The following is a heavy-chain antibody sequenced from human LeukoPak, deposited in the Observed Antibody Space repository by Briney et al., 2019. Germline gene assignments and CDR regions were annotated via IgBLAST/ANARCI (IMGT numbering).Heavy chain of an antibody. V-gene: IGHV3-30*02. CDR2: IRHDGSNE. J-gene: IGHJ6*03. CDR3: AKDVVPLAYHYYMDV. CDR1: GFTFSSYG. Sequence: GGSLRLSCAASGFTFSSYGMHWVRQAPGKGLEWLAFIRHDGSNEYFADSVKGRFTISRDNSKNTLYLQMNSLRSEDTVVYYCAKDVVPLAYHYYMDVWGKGTTVTFSS. D-gene: IGHD3-16*01.